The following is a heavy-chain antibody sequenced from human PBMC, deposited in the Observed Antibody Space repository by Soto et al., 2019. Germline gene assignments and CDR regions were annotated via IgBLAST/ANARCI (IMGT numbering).Heavy chain of an antibody. CDR1: GGSISSYY. Sequence: NPSETLSLTGTVCGGSISSYYCSWIRQPPWKGLEWIGYIYYSGITNYNPSLKSRVTISVDTSKNQFSLKLSSVTAADTAVYYCARGDGYGWGQGTLVTFCS. J-gene: IGHJ1*01. CDR3: ARGDGYG. D-gene: IGHD5-12*01. CDR2: IYYSGIT. V-gene: IGHV4-59*01.